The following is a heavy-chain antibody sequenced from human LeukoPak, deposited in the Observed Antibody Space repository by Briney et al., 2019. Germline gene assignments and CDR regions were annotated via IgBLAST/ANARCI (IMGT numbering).Heavy chain of an antibody. V-gene: IGHV3-30*04. CDR2: ISYDGRNK. D-gene: IGHD2-21*02. CDR3: ATGDCGGDCYSSYFDY. J-gene: IGHJ4*02. Sequence: GRSLRLSCAASEISFSSYAMHWVRQAPGKGLAWVAVISYDGRNKYYADSVKGRFTISRDNSKSMLYLQMNSLRDEDTAVYYCATGDCGGDCYSSYFDYWGQGTLVTVSS. CDR1: EISFSSYA.